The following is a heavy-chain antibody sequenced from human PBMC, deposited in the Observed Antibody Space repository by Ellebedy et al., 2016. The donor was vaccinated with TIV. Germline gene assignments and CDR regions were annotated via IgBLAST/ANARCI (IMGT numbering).Heavy chain of an antibody. CDR2: IKQDGSEK. CDR1: GFTFSSYW. D-gene: IGHD7-27*01. J-gene: IGHJ2*01. V-gene: IGHV3-7*01. CDR3: ARDPERNWDYWYFDL. Sequence: GESLKISCAASGFTFSSYWMSWVRQAPGKGLEWVANIKQDGSEKYYVDSVKGRFTISRDNAKNSLYLQMNSLRAEDTAVYYCARDPERNWDYWYFDLWGRGTLVTVSS.